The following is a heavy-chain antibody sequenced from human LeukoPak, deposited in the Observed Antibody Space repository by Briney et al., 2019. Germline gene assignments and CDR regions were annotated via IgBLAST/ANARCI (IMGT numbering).Heavy chain of an antibody. V-gene: IGHV4-4*08. CDR3: AREPYSSNWSYFDY. J-gene: IGHJ4*02. D-gene: IGHD6-13*01. CDR2: GHTSGST. Sequence: SETLSLTCTVSGGSIGSYYWSWIRQPPGKGLEWIGRGHTSGSTNYNPSLKSRVTISVDTSKIRFSLKLSSVTAADTAVYYCAREPYSSNWSYFDYWGQGTLVTVSS. CDR1: GGSIGSYY.